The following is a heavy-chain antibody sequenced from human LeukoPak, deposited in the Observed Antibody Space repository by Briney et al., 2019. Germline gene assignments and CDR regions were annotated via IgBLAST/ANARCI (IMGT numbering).Heavy chain of an antibody. CDR2: INHSGST. CDR1: GGTFSGYY. V-gene: IGHV4-34*01. D-gene: IGHD1-26*01. Sequence: PSETLSLTCAVYGGTFSGYYWSWLRQPPGKGREWIGEINHSGSTNYNPSLNSRVTISVETTKNQFSLKLSSVTAADTAVYYCARRFMSGSYYSTGPKRDSQYYFDYWGQGTLVTVSS. J-gene: IGHJ4*02. CDR3: ARRFMSGSYYSTGPKRDSQYYFDY.